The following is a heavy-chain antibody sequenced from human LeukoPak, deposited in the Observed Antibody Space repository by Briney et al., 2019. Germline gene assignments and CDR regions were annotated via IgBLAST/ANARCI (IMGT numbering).Heavy chain of an antibody. CDR1: EFTFSTYW. Sequence: PGGSLRLSCAASEFTFSTYWMSWVRQAPGKGLEWVANIKEDGSKIYYVDSVKGRFTISRDNSKNSLYLQMNSLRTEDTALYYCAKEAAAGTGYFQHWGQGTLVTVSS. CDR3: AKEAAAGTGYFQH. V-gene: IGHV3-7*03. CDR2: IKEDGSKI. D-gene: IGHD6-13*01. J-gene: IGHJ1*01.